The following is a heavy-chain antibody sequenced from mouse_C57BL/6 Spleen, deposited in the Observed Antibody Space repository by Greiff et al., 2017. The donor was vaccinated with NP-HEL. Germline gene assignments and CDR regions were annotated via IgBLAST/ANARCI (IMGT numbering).Heavy chain of an antibody. D-gene: IGHD3-2*02. J-gene: IGHJ3*01. CDR2: IYPGSGST. Sequence: QVQLQQPGAELVKPGASVKMSCKASGYTFTSYWITWVKQRPGQGLEWIGDIYPGSGSTNYNEKFKSKATLTVDTSSSTAYMQLSGLTSEDSAVYYCAKTAQATTWFAYWGQGTLVTVSA. CDR3: AKTAQATTWFAY. V-gene: IGHV1-55*01. CDR1: GYTFTSYW.